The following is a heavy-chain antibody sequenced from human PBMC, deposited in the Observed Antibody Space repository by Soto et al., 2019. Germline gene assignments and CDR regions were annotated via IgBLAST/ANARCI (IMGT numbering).Heavy chain of an antibody. J-gene: IGHJ4*02. V-gene: IGHV3-7*01. CDR3: ARWGTYSSSCLDY. CDR2: IKQDGSEK. Sequence: GGSLRLSCAASGFTFSSYWMSWVRQAPGKGLEWVANIKQDGSEKYYVDSVKGRFTISRDNAKNSLYLQMNSLRAEDTAVYYCARWGTYSSSCLDYWGQGTLVTVSS. CDR1: GFTFSSYW. D-gene: IGHD6-6*01.